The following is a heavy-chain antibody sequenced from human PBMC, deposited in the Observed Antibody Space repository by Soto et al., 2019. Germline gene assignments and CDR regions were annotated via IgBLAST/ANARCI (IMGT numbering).Heavy chain of an antibody. CDR2: INHSGST. V-gene: IGHV4-34*01. D-gene: IGHD5-12*01. J-gene: IGHJ4*02. CDR3: ARRIVAPETFDY. Sequence: SETLSLTCAVYGGSFSGYYWTWIRQPPGTGLEWIGEINHSGSTKYNPSLNSRVTISVDTSKNQFSLTVTSVTAADTAVYYCARRIVAPETFDYWGQGTLVTVAS. CDR1: GGSFSGYY.